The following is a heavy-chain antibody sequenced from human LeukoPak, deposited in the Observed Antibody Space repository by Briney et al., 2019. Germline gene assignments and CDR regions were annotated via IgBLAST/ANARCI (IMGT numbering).Heavy chain of an antibody. CDR1: GYTFTSYG. J-gene: IGHJ4*02. CDR3: ARDHPYYGSGSYGVPYFDY. Sequence: GASVKVSCKASGYTFTSYGISWVRQAPGQGLEWMGGIIPIFGTANYAQKFQGRVTITADKSTSTAYMELSSLRSEDTAVYYCARDHPYYGSGSYGVPYFDYWGQGTLVTVSS. V-gene: IGHV1-69*06. CDR2: IIPIFGTA. D-gene: IGHD3-10*01.